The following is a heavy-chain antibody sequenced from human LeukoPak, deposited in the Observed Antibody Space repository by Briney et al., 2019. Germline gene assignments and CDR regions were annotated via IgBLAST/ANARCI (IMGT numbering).Heavy chain of an antibody. V-gene: IGHV1-2*02. CDR1: GYTFTGYY. CDR2: INPNSGGT. D-gene: IGHD3-22*01. CDR3: ARTPVRYYDSSGYYYFDY. J-gene: IGHJ4*02. Sequence: GASVKVSCKASGYTFTGYYMHWVRQAPGQGLEWMGWINPNSGGTNYAQKFQGRVTMTRDTSISTAYMELSRLRSDDTAVYYCARTPVRYYDSSGYYYFDYWGQGTLVTVSS.